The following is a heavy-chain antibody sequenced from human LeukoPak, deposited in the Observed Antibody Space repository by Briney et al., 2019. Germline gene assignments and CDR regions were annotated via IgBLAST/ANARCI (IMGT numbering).Heavy chain of an antibody. CDR2: ISSSSSYI. D-gene: IGHD3-10*01. Sequence: GGSLRLSCAASGFTFSSYSMNWVRQAPGKGLEWVSSISSSSSYIYYADSVKGRFTISRENAKNSLYLQMNSLRAGDTAVYYCARFESDAFDIWGQGTMVTVPS. CDR1: GFTFSSYS. CDR3: ARFESDAFDI. J-gene: IGHJ3*02. V-gene: IGHV3-21*01.